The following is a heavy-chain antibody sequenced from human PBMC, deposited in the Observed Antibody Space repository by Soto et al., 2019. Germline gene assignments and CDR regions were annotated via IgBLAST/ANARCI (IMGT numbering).Heavy chain of an antibody. V-gene: IGHV1-24*01. CDR2: FDPEDGET. CDR1: GYTLTELS. Sequence: GASVKVSCKVSGYTLTELSIHWVRQAPGKGLEWMGGFDPEDGETIYAQKFQGRVTMTEDTSTDTAYTELRSLRSDDTAVYYCARDKTDYYYYGMDVWGQGTTVTVSS. J-gene: IGHJ6*02. CDR3: ARDKTDYYYYGMDV.